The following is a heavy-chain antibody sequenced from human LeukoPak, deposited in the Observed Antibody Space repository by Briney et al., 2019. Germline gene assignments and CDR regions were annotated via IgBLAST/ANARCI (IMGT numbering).Heavy chain of an antibody. CDR3: ARGYCSSTSCYSHFDY. CDR2: INPNSGGT. Sequence: ASVKVSCKASGYTFTGYYMHWVRQAPGQGLEWMGRINPNSGGTNYAQKFQGRVTMTRDTSISTAYMELSRLRSDDTAVYYCARGYCSSTSCYSHFDYWGQGTLVTVSS. V-gene: IGHV1-2*06. D-gene: IGHD2-2*02. CDR1: GYTFTGYY. J-gene: IGHJ4*02.